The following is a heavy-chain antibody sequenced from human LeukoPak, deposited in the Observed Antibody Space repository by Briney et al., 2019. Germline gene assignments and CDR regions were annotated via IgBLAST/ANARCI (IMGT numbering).Heavy chain of an antibody. CDR1: GYTFGSYD. V-gene: IGHV7-4-1*02. J-gene: IGHJ4*02. CDR3: ARALRSGYSYGTKDFDY. Sequence: GASVKVSCKASGYTFGSYDMNWVRQAPGQGLEWMGWINTNTGNPTYAQGFTGRFVFSLDTSVSTAYLQISSLKAEDTAVYYCARALRSGYSYGTKDFDYWGQGTLVTVSS. CDR2: INTNTGNP. D-gene: IGHD5-18*01.